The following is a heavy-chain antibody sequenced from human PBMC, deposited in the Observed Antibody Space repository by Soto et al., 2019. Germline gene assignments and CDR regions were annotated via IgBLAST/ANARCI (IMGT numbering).Heavy chain of an antibody. CDR1: GFTFSSYG. CDR2: ISYDGSNK. J-gene: IGHJ4*02. D-gene: IGHD3-9*01. V-gene: IGHV3-30*18. CDR3: AKGELRYFDWFLDY. Sequence: GGSLRLSCAASGFTFSSYGMHWVRQAPGKGLEWVAVISYDGSNKYYADSVKGRFTISRDNSKNTLYLQMNSLRAEDTAVYYCAKGELRYFDWFLDYWGQGTLVTVSS.